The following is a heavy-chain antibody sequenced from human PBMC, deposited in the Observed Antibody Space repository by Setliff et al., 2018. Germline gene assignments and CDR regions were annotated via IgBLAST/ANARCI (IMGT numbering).Heavy chain of an antibody. CDR2: ISGSGGST. D-gene: IGHD5-18*01. CDR3: AKGVGIQLWLRGDAFDI. J-gene: IGHJ3*02. CDR1: GFTFSSYA. Sequence: PGGSLRLSCAASGFTFSSYAMGWVRQAPGKGLEWVSAISGSGGSTYYADSVKGRFTISRDNSKNTRYLQMNSLRAEDTAVYYCAKGVGIQLWLRGDAFDIWGQGKMVTVSS. V-gene: IGHV3-23*01.